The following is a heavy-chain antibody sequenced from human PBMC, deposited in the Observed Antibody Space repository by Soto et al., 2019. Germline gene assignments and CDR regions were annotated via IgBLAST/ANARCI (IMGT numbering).Heavy chain of an antibody. D-gene: IGHD2-2*01. Sequence: ASVKVSCKASGYTFTSYDINWVRQATGQGLEWMGWMNPNSGNTGYAQKFQGRVTMTRNTSISTAYMELSSLRSEDTAVYYCARPSDYCSSTSCSHATNWFDPWGQGTLVTVSS. CDR1: GYTFTSYD. CDR2: MNPNSGNT. CDR3: ARPSDYCSSTSCSHATNWFDP. J-gene: IGHJ5*02. V-gene: IGHV1-8*01.